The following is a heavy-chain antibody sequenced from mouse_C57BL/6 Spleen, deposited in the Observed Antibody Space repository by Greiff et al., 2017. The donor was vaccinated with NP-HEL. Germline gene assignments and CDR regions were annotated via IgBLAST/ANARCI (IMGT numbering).Heavy chain of an antibody. V-gene: IGHV1-19*01. CDR3: ARGRPRGYFDY. CDR2: INPYNGGT. CDR1: GYTFTDYY. J-gene: IGHJ2*01. Sequence: VQLQQSGPVLVKPGASVKMSCKASGYTFTDYYMNWVKQSHGKSLEWIGVINPYNGGTSYNQKFKGKATLTVDKSSSTAYMELNSLTSEDSAVYYCARGRPRGYFDYWGQGTTLTVSS. D-gene: IGHD6-1*01.